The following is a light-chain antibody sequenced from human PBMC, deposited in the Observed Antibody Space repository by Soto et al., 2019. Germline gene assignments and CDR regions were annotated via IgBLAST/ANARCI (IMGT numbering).Light chain of an antibody. Sequence: EIQVTNSAFALSASVGDRVIIPCRASQTINTWLAWYQQKPGKAPKVLIFDASSLNTGVPSRFSGSGSGTEFTLTISNLQPDDFATYYCQQYDSYPSGTFGGGTKVDIK. CDR1: QTINTW. V-gene: IGKV1-5*01. CDR2: DAS. CDR3: QQYDSYPSGT. J-gene: IGKJ4*02.